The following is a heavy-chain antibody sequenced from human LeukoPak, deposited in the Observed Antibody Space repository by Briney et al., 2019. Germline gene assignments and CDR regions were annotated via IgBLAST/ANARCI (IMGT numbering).Heavy chain of an antibody. CDR1: GGSFSGYH. D-gene: IGHD4-23*01. J-gene: IGHJ4*02. Sequence: SETLSLTCAVHGGSFSGYHWNWIRQSPGKGLEWLGEINDRGHTNYNPSLGSRITISVDTSKKQFSLNLSSVTAADTAVYYCARDPTTVVTTPYYFDFWGQGTLVTVSS. CDR2: INDRGHT. V-gene: IGHV4-34*01. CDR3: ARDPTTVVTTPYYFDF.